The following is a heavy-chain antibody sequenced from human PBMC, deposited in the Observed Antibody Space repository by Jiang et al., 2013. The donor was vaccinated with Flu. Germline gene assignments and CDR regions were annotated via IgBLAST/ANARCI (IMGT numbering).Heavy chain of an antibody. J-gene: IGHJ3*01. CDR3: ARDPYTAYFDF. V-gene: IGHV4-4*02. CDR1: GGSISSSNW. Sequence: VSGGSISSSNWWSWVRQPPREGAWSGLGKSIIVGAPTTTRTLKSRVTISVDKSKNQFSLKLSSVTAADTAVYYCARDPYTAYFDFWGQGTMVTVSS. D-gene: IGHD2-2*02. CDR2: SIIVGAP.